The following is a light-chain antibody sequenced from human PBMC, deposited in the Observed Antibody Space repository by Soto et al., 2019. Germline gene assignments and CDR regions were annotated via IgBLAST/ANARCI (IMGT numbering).Light chain of an antibody. Sequence: EIVLTQSPGTLSLSPGERVTLSCRASQSVSNSYLAWYQQKPGQAPRLLIYGASSRATGIPDRFSGSGSGTDFTLTISRLEPEDFAVYYCQQYGSSPETFGQGTKVDIK. CDR1: QSVSNSY. CDR3: QQYGSSPET. J-gene: IGKJ1*01. V-gene: IGKV3-20*01. CDR2: GAS.